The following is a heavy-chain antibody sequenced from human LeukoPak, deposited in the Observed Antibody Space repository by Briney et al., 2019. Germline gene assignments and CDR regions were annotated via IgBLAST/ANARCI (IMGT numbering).Heavy chain of an antibody. CDR1: GYTFTSYG. V-gene: IGHV1-18*01. CDR3: ARDVYSGSYPNWFDP. CDR2: ISAYNGNT. D-gene: IGHD1-26*01. Sequence: ASVKVSCKASGYTFTSYGISWVRQAPGQGLEWMGWISAYNGNTNYAQKLQGRVTMTTDTSTSTAYMELRSLRSDDTAVYYCARDVYSGSYPNWFDPWGQGTLVTVSS. J-gene: IGHJ5*02.